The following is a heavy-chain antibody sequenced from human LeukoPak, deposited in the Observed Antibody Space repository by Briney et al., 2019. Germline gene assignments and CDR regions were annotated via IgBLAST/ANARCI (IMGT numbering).Heavy chain of an antibody. CDR3: AGDTPPGGDYYFDY. V-gene: IGHV3-33*01. J-gene: IGHJ4*02. CDR2: IWNAGTNT. D-gene: IGHD3-16*01. CDR1: GFSFSTYG. Sequence: EGSLRLSCAASGFSFSTYGMHWVRQAPGKGLEWVALIWNAGTNTYYADSVKGRFTISRDNSKNTLYLQMNSLRAEDTAVYYCAGDTPPGGDYYFDYWGQGTLVTVSS.